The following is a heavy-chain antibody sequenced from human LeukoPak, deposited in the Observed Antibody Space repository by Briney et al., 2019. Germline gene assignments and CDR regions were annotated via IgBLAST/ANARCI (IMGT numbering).Heavy chain of an antibody. J-gene: IGHJ4*02. Sequence: ASVKVSCKASGYTFTNFDVNWVRQAPGQGLEWMGWMNPVSGNAGSAQKFQGRVTLTRDTSISTAYMELSSLRSDDTAFYYCARAPMGAAALYWGQGTLVTVSS. CDR3: ARAPMGAAALY. D-gene: IGHD6-13*01. V-gene: IGHV1-8*01. CDR1: GYTFTNFD. CDR2: MNPVSGNA.